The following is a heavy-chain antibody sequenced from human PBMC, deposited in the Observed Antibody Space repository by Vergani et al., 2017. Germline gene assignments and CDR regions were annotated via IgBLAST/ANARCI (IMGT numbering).Heavy chain of an antibody. Sequence: EVQLVESGGGLIQPGGSLRLSCAASGFTVSSNYMSWVRQAPGKGLEWVSVIYSGGSTYYADSVKGRFTISRDNSKTTLYLQMNSLRAEDSAVYYCARVAVAQRHFDYWGQGTLVTVSS. J-gene: IGHJ4*02. CDR2: IYSGGST. D-gene: IGHD6-19*01. CDR1: GFTVSSNY. CDR3: ARVAVAQRHFDY. V-gene: IGHV3-53*01.